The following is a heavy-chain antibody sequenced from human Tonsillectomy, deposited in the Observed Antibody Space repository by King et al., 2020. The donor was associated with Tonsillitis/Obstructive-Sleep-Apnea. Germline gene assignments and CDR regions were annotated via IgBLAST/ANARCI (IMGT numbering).Heavy chain of an antibody. CDR1: GFTFSNFW. Sequence: VQLAESGGGLVQPGGSLRLSCAASGFTFSNFWMNWVRQAPGKGLEWVANIEQDGSEKYYVDSVKGRFTISRDNAKDSLYLQMNSLRTEDSAVYYCARGLRPLNAFDIWGQGTLVTVSS. J-gene: IGHJ3*02. CDR3: ARGLRPLNAFDI. CDR2: IEQDGSEK. V-gene: IGHV3-7*04.